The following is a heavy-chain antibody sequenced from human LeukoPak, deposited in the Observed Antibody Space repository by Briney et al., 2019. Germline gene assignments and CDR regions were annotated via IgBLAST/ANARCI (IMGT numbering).Heavy chain of an antibody. D-gene: IGHD2-15*01. CDR1: GDSISSYY. CDR3: AINSGGSVDY. Sequence: SETLSLTCTVSGDSISSYYWSWIRQPPGKGLEWIGYIYYSGSTSYNPSHKSRVTISIDTSKNQFSLRLNSVTTADTAVYYCAINSGGSVDYWGQGTLVTVSS. CDR2: IYYSGST. V-gene: IGHV4-59*01. J-gene: IGHJ4*02.